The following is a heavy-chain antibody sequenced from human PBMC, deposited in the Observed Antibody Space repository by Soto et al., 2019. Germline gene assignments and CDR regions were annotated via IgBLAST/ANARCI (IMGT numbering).Heavy chain of an antibody. CDR3: ARHIPYCSGGSCFRYYYYYMDV. J-gene: IGHJ6*03. CDR2: IYPGDSDT. CDR1: GYSFTSYW. V-gene: IGHV5-51*01. Sequence: ESLKISCKGSGYSFTSYWIGWVRQMPGKGLEWMGIIYPGDSDTRYSPSFQGQVTISADKSISTAYLQWSSLKASDTAMYYCARHIPYCSGGSCFRYYYYYMDVWGKGTTVTVSS. D-gene: IGHD2-15*01.